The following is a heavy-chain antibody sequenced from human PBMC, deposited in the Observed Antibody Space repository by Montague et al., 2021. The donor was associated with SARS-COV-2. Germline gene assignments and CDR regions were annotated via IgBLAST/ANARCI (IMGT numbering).Heavy chain of an antibody. CDR1: GFTFSSYG. V-gene: IGHV3-33*06. CDR2: IWYDGSNK. CDR3: AKEYSSSSTHYYGMDV. D-gene: IGHD6-6*01. Sequence: SLRLSCAASGFTFSSYGMHWVRQAPGKGLEWMAVIWYDGSNKYYADSVKGRFTISRDNSKNTLYLLMNSLRAEDTAVYYCAKEYSSSSTHYYGMDVWGQGTTVTVSS. J-gene: IGHJ6*02.